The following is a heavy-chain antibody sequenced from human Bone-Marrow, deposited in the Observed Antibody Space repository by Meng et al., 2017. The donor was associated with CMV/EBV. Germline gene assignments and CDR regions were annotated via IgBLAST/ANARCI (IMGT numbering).Heavy chain of an antibody. CDR3: AKGFGGPYYFDY. J-gene: IGHJ4*02. CDR2: IKQDGSEK. Sequence: GESLKISCAASGFTFSSYWMSWVRQAPGKGLEWVANIKQDGSEKYYVDSVKGRFTISRDNAKNSLYLQMNSLRAEDTALYYCAKGFGGPYYFDYWGQGTLVTVSS. CDR1: GFTFSSYW. V-gene: IGHV3-7*03. D-gene: IGHD3-10*01.